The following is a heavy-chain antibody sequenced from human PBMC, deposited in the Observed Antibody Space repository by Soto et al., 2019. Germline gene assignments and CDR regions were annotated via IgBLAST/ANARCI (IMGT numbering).Heavy chain of an antibody. CDR2: VYHSGST. J-gene: IGHJ4*01. CDR3: VRTSTSVTRFDS. V-gene: IGHV4-4*02. D-gene: IGHD1-1*01. CDR1: GGSISTSNW. Sequence: QVQLQESGPGLVKPSGTLSLPCAVSGGSISTSNWCRWARQPPGKGLEWISEVYHSGSTNYNPPFTRRVAMSVGKFKKQFCLKLNSATAADTALYYWVRTSTSVTRFDSWCHGRPVSVSS.